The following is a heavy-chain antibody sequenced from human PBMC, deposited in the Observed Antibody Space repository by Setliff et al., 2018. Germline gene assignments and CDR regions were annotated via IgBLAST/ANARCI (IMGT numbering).Heavy chain of an antibody. J-gene: IGHJ6*03. D-gene: IGHD4-4*01. Sequence: SETLSLTCTVSGGSISSYYWSWIRQPAGKGLEWIGRIYTSGGTNYNPSLKSRVTMSVDTSKNQFSLKLSSVTAADTAVYYCARVSTVTTWPYYYYMDVWGKGTTVTVSS. V-gene: IGHV4-4*07. CDR1: GGSISSYY. CDR3: ARVSTVTTWPYYYYMDV. CDR2: IYTSGGT.